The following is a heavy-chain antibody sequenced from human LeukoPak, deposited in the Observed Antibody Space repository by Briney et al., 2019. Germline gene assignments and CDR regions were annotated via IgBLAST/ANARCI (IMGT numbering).Heavy chain of an antibody. V-gene: IGHV3-33*01. Sequence: GGSLRLSCAASGFTFSNYGMHWVRQAPGKGLEWVAIIWSDGSNKYYADSVKGRFTISRDNSKNTLSFQMNSLRAEDTAVYYCARGLYYYDSSGYLYYWGQGTLVTVSS. CDR3: ARGLYYYDSSGYLYY. J-gene: IGHJ4*02. CDR1: GFTFSNYG. CDR2: IWSDGSNK. D-gene: IGHD3-22*01.